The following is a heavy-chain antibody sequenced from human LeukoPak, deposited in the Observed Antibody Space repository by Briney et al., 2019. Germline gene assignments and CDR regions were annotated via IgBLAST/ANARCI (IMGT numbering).Heavy chain of an antibody. CDR1: GFTFSSYE. J-gene: IGHJ4*02. D-gene: IGHD3-22*01. Sequence: PGGSLRLSCAASGFTFSSYEMNWVRQAPGKGLEWVSYISSSGSTIYYADSVKGRFTISRDNAKNSLYLQMNSLRAEDTAAYYCALNYYDSSGYYGTGYWGQGTLVTVSS. CDR3: ALNYYDSSGYYGTGY. V-gene: IGHV3-48*03. CDR2: ISSSGSTI.